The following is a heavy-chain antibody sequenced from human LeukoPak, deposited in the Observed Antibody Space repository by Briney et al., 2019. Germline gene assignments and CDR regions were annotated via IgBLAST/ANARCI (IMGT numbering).Heavy chain of an antibody. CDR3: ARLYGDLRAWYFDL. J-gene: IGHJ2*01. CDR2: IWYDGTSS. D-gene: IGHD4-17*01. V-gene: IGHV3-33*01. CDR1: GFSFSRSG. Sequence: GGSLRLSCVSSGFSFSRSGMHWVRQAPGQGLEWVAVIWYDGTSSYYADSIKGRFTIARDNSKNTLYLQMNSLRAEDTAVYYCARLYGDLRAWYFDLWGRGTLVTVSS.